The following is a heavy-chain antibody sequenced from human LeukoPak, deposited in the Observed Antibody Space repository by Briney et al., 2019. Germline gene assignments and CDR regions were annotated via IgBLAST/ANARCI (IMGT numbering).Heavy chain of an antibody. CDR2: INHSGGT. D-gene: IGHD5-24*01. J-gene: IGHJ4*02. V-gene: IGHV4-34*01. CDR1: GVSFSGYY. CDR3: ARGTIDGFDY. Sequence: SETLSLTCAVYGVSFSGYYWSWIRQPPGKGLEWIGEINHSGGTNYNPSLKSRVTISVDTSKNQFSLKLSSVTAADTAVYYCARGTIDGFDYWGQGTLVTVSS.